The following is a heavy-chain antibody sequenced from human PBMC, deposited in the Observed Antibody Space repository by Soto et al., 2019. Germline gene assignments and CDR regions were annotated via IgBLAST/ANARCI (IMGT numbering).Heavy chain of an antibody. D-gene: IGHD3-10*01. Sequence: SETLSLTCTVSGGSISSGGYYWSWIRQHPGKGLEWIGYIYYSGSTYYNPSLKSRVTISVDTSKNQFSLKLSSVTAADTAVYYCARDMGYYYGSGSYYNARPGGSFDPWGQGTLVTVSS. V-gene: IGHV4-31*03. CDR2: IYYSGST. J-gene: IGHJ5*02. CDR1: GGSISSGGYY. CDR3: ARDMGYYYGSGSYYNARPGGSFDP.